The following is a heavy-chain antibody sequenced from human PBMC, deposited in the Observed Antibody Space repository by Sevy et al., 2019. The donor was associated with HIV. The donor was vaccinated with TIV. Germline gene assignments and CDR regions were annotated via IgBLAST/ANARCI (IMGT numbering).Heavy chain of an antibody. CDR2: IFFSGST. CDR3: SRQGGLVDRAFDY. J-gene: IGHJ4*02. V-gene: IGHV4-39*01. Sequence: SETLSLTCTVSGVSISGSSYYWGWIRQPPGKGLEWIASIFFSGSTYYNPSLKSRVTISVDTSKSQISLKLNSVTAADTALHYCSRQGGLVDRAFDYWGQGTLVTVSS. CDR1: GVSISGSSYY. D-gene: IGHD3-10*01.